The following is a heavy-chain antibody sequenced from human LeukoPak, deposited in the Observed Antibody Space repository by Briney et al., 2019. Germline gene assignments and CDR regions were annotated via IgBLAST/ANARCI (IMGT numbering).Heavy chain of an antibody. Sequence: QSGGSLRLSCAASGFTFSSYSMSWVRQAPGKGLEWVSAISGSGGSTYYADSVKGRFTISRDNSKNTLYLQMNSLRAEDTAVYYCAKGSSIAAFHYYFDYWGQGTLVTVSS. CDR2: ISGSGGST. J-gene: IGHJ4*02. V-gene: IGHV3-23*01. D-gene: IGHD6-6*01. CDR1: GFTFSSYS. CDR3: AKGSSIAAFHYYFDY.